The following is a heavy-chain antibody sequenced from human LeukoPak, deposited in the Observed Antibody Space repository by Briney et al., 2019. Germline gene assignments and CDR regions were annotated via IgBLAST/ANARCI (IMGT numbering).Heavy chain of an antibody. CDR2: IYTAGNT. D-gene: IGHD6-19*01. CDR3: ARVAVEGREFFQH. CDR1: AFTVSSNC. V-gene: IGHV3-66*02. Sequence: GGSLRLSCTAYAFTVSSNCMSWVSQAPGKGMEWVSLIYTAGNTYYADSVRGRFTISRDISKNTLYLQMNSLRIDDTAVYYCARVAVEGREFFQHWGQGTLVTVSS. J-gene: IGHJ1*01.